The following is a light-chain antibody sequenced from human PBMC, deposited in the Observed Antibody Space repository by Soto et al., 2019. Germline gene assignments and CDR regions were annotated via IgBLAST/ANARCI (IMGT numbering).Light chain of an antibody. CDR1: QSVTTF. CDR3: QQRSNWPLT. CDR2: DAS. V-gene: IGKV3-11*01. J-gene: IGKJ4*01. Sequence: EIVLTQSPATLSLSPGERATLSCRVSQSVTTFLAWYQQKPGQAPRLLIYDASHRATGIPARFSGSGSGTDFTLTIISLEPEDFAVYYCQQRSNWPLTFGGGTKVEIK.